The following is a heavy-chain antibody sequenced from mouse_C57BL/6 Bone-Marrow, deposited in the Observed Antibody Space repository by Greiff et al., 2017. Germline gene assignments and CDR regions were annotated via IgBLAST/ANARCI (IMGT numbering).Heavy chain of an antibody. CDR2: IYPGDGDT. D-gene: IGHD2-3*01. J-gene: IGHJ1*03. V-gene: IGHV1-82*01. Sequence: VKVVESGPELVKPGASVKISCKASGYAFSSSWMNWVKQRPGKGLEWIGRIYPGDGDTNYNGKFKGKATLTADKSSSTAYMQLSSLTSEDSAVYCCARKDGYYWYFDVWGTGTTVTVSS. CDR1: GYAFSSSW. CDR3: ARKDGYYWYFDV.